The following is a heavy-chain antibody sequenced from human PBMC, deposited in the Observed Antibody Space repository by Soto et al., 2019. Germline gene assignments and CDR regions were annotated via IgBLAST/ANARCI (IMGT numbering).Heavy chain of an antibody. CDR2: IYYSGST. D-gene: IGHD1-26*01. CDR3: ARQPGIVGARDY. Sequence: PSESLSLTCTVSGGSGTSSSYYWGWIRQPPGKGLEWIGSIYYSGSTYYNPSLKSRVTISVDTSKNQFSLKLSSVTAADTAVYYCARQPGIVGARDYWGQGTLVTVSS. V-gene: IGHV4-39*01. CDR1: GGSGTSSSYY. J-gene: IGHJ4*02.